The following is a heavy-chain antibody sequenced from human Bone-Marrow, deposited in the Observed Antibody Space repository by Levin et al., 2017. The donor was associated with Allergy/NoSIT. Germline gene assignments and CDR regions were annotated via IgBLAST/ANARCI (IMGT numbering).Heavy chain of an antibody. CDR3: ARVLMRATVTASQRYYYHMDV. Sequence: SETLSLTCAVSGYSISSGYYWGWVRQSPGKGLEWIGSMSQSGNSHYNPSLKSRVTISVDTTKNQFSLKLTSVTAADSAVYFCARVLMRATVTASQRYYYHMDVWGKGTTVTVSS. CDR1: GYSISSGYY. D-gene: IGHD4-11*01. V-gene: IGHV4-38-2*01. J-gene: IGHJ6*04. CDR2: MSQSGNS.